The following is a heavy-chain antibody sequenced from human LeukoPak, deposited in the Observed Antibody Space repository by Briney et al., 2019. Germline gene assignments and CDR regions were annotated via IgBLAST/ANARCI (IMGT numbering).Heavy chain of an antibody. Sequence: GGSLRLSCSASGFSFSRDYMSWLRQAPGKGLECVAKIEPDGSQQYYVDSVRGRFTISRDNSKNSLYLHLNFLRAEDTAVYYCARTMVRGPPGGYWGQGTLVTVSS. J-gene: IGHJ4*02. V-gene: IGHV3-7*01. CDR1: GFSFSRDY. CDR3: ARTMVRGPPGGY. D-gene: IGHD3-10*01. CDR2: IEPDGSQQ.